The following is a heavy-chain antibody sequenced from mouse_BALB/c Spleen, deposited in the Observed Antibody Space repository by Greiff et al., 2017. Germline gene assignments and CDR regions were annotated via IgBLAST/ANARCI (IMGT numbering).Heavy chain of an antibody. CDR1: GFSLTGYG. V-gene: IGHV2-6-7*01. CDR2: IWGDGST. CDR3: ARGRGDGYPFDY. Sequence: VKLMESGPGLVAPSQSLSITCTVSGFSLTGYGVNWVRQPPGKGLEWLGMIWGDGSTDYNSALKSRLSISKDNSKSQVFLIMNSLQTDDTARYYCARGRGDGYPFDYWGQGTTRTVSS. D-gene: IGHD2-3*01. J-gene: IGHJ2*01.